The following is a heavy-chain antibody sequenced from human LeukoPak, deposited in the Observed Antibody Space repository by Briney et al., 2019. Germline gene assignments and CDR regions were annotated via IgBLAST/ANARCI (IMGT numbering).Heavy chain of an antibody. CDR1: GSAFAASA. V-gene: IGHV3-43*02. CDR2: ISGDGGST. CDR3: AKDPRPYGSGRPYYYGMDV. J-gene: IGHJ6*02. Sequence: GGLLRFSCAALGSAFAASAMPWGGQAPGKGLEWVSLISGDGGSTYYADSVKGRFTISRDNSKNSLYLQMNSLRTEDTALYYCAKDPRPYGSGRPYYYGMDVWGQGTTVTVSS. D-gene: IGHD3-10*01.